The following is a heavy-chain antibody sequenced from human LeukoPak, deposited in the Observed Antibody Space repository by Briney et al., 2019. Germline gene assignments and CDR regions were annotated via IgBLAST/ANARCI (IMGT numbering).Heavy chain of an antibody. Sequence: SETLSLTCAVYGGSFSGYYWSWIRQPPGKGLEWIGRISSSGSTNYNPSLKSRVTISVDTSKNQFSLTLTSVTAADTGVHYCARWTTVTRAFDFWGQGTLVTVSS. CDR3: ARWTTVTRAFDF. CDR2: ISSSGST. V-gene: IGHV4-34*01. D-gene: IGHD4-17*01. CDR1: GGSFSGYY. J-gene: IGHJ4*02.